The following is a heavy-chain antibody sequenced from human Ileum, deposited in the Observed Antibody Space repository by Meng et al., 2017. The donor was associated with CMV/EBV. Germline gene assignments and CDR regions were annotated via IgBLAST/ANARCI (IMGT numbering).Heavy chain of an antibody. V-gene: IGHV1-3*01. D-gene: IGHD4-17*01. CDR3: ARIESGAHFDS. CDR2: INGANGNT. J-gene: IGHJ4*02. CDR1: GYTFTSYA. Sequence: QVQLVQPGAEVKKPGASVKVSCKASGYTFTSYAMHWVRQAPGQGLEWMGWINGANGNTKYSQKFQDRVTFTRDTSANTAYMEMRSLRSEDTAVYYCARIESGAHFDSWGQGTLVTVSS.